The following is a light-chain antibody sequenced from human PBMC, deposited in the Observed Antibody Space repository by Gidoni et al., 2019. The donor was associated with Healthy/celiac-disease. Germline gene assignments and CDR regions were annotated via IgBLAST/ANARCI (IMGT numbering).Light chain of an antibody. V-gene: IGKV3-15*01. CDR2: GAS. CDR3: QQYNSWPVT. CDR1: QSGSSN. Sequence: DIVMTQSPATLSVSPGERATLSCRASQSGSSNLAWYQQKPGQAPRLLIYGASTRATGIPARFSGSGSGTKFTLTISSLQSEDFAVYYCQQYNSWPVTFGGGTKVEIK. J-gene: IGKJ4*01.